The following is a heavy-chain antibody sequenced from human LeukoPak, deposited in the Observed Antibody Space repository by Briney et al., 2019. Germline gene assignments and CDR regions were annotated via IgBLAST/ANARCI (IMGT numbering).Heavy chain of an antibody. CDR1: GFTFSSYS. Sequence: PGGSLRLSCAASGFTFSSYSMNWVRQAPGKGLEWVSYISSSSSTIYYADSVKGRLTISRDNAKNSLYLQMNSLRAEDTAVYYCARDSIRCSSTSCYTRGWFDPWGQGTLVTVSS. CDR3: ARDSIRCSSTSCYTRGWFDP. CDR2: ISSSSSTI. D-gene: IGHD2-2*02. J-gene: IGHJ5*02. V-gene: IGHV3-48*01.